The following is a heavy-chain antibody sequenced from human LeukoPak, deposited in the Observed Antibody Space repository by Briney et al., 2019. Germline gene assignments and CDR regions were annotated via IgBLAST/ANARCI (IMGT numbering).Heavy chain of an antibody. CDR1: GFSFSISN. CDR2: ISSKTNYI. Sequence: NPGGSLRLSCAASGFSFSISNMNWVRQAPGKGLEWVASISSKTNYIYYTDSVKGRFTISRDNAKNSLFLQMNSLRAENTAVYYGARGTPTTRDFDDWGQGTLVTVSS. CDR3: ARGTPTTRDFDD. V-gene: IGHV3-21*01. D-gene: IGHD4-11*01. J-gene: IGHJ4*02.